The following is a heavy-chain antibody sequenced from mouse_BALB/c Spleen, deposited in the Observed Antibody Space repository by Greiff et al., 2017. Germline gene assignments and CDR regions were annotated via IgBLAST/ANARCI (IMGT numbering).Heavy chain of an antibody. V-gene: IGHV1-4*01. Sequence: VQLQESGAELARPGASVKMSCKASGYTFTSYTMHWVKQRPGQGLEWIGYINPSSGYTNYNQKFKDKATLTADKSSSTAYMQLSSLTSEDSAVYYCARTGNYEDYAMDYWGQGTSVTVSS. CDR1: GYTFTSYT. CDR2: INPSSGYT. D-gene: IGHD2-1*01. J-gene: IGHJ4*01. CDR3: ARTGNYEDYAMDY.